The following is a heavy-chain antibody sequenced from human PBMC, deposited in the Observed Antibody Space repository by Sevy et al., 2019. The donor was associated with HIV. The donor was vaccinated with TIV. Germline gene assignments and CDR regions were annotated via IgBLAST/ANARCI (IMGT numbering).Heavy chain of an antibody. D-gene: IGHD5-18*01. J-gene: IGHJ4*02. CDR1: GFTFSSYA. CDR2: ISYDGSNK. CDR3: ARGIQLWLVFDY. Sequence: GGSLRLSSAASGFTFSSYAMHWVRQAPGKGLEWVAVISYDGSNKYYADSVKGRFTISRDNSKNTLYLQMNSLRAEDTAVYYCARGIQLWLVFDYWGQGTLVTVSS. V-gene: IGHV3-30-3*01.